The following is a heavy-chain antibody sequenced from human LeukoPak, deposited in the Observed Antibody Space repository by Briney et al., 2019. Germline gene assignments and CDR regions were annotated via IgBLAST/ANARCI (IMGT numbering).Heavy chain of an antibody. CDR3: ARDSSVAGGKVDY. Sequence: SETLSLTCAVYGGSFSGYYWSWIRQPPGKGLEWIGEINHSGSTNYNPSLKSRVTISVDTSKNQFSLKLSSVTAADTAVYYCARDSSVAGGKVDYWGQGTLVTVSS. CDR2: INHSGST. D-gene: IGHD6-19*01. CDR1: GGSFSGYY. V-gene: IGHV4-34*01. J-gene: IGHJ4*02.